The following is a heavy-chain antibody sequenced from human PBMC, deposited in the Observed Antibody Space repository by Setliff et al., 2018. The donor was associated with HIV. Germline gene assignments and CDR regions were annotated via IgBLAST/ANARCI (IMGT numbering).Heavy chain of an antibody. CDR2: ITSSGTTT. CDR1: GFSFSDYY. V-gene: IGHV3-11*04. CDR3: ARGTGPSGCAGDCYHD. Sequence: GGSLRLSCAASGFSFSDYYMTWVRPAPGRGLEWVSYITSSGTTTLYGDSMRGRFTASRDNAESSMYLQMNNLRAEDTAVYYCARGTGPSGCAGDCYHDWGQGTLVTVSS. D-gene: IGHD2-21*02. J-gene: IGHJ4*02.